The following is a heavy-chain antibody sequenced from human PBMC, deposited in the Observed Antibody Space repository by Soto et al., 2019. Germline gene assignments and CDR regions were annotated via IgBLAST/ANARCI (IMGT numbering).Heavy chain of an antibody. D-gene: IGHD3-16*02. CDR2: IYYSGST. CDR3: ARAGVTVNGSLHY. V-gene: IGHV4-59*01. Sequence: SETLSLTCTVSGGSISSYYWSWIRQPPGKGLEWIGYIYYSGSTNYNPSLKSRVTISVDTSKNQFSLKLSSVTAADTAVYYCARAGVTVNGSLHYWGQGTLVTVSS. J-gene: IGHJ4*02. CDR1: GGSISSYY.